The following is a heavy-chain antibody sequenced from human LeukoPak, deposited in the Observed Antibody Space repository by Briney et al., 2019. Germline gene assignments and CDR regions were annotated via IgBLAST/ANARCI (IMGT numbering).Heavy chain of an antibody. D-gene: IGHD3-22*01. V-gene: IGHV3-73*01. CDR2: IRSIANNYAT. CDR1: GFTFSGSA. J-gene: IGHJ4*02. CDR3: ARNDKADY. Sequence: PGGSLRLSCAASGFTFSGSAIHWVRQASGKGLEWVGRIRSIANNYATAYAASVKGRFTISRDDSKNTAYLRMNSLKIEDTAVYYCARNDKADYWGQGTLVTVSS.